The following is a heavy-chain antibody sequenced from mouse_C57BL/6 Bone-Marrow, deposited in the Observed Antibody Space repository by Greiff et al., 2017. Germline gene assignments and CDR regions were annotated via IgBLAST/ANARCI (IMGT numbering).Heavy chain of an antibody. J-gene: IGHJ4*01. CDR1: GYTFTSYT. CDR3: ARWGRSVLYARDY. D-gene: IGHD1-1*01. CDR2: INPSSGYT. Sequence: VHLVESGAELARPGASVKMSCKASGYTFTSYTMHWVKQRPGQGLEWIGYINPSSGYTKYNQKFKDKATLTADKSSSTAYMQLSSLTSEDSAVYYCARWGRSVLYARDYWGQGTSVTVSS. V-gene: IGHV1-4*01.